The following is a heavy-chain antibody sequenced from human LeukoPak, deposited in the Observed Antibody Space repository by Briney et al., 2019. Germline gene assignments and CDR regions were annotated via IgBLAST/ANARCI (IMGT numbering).Heavy chain of an antibody. J-gene: IGHJ6*02. CDR2: IYHSGST. CDR1: GDSISPYY. CDR3: ARGVLVYGMDV. Sequence: PSETLSLTCTVSGDSISPYYWSWIRQPPGKGLEWIGYIYHSGSTNYKSSLKNRVTISVDTSKNQFSLKLRFVTAADTAVYYCARGVLVYGMDVWGQGTTVTVSS. V-gene: IGHV4-59*01. D-gene: IGHD2-8*02.